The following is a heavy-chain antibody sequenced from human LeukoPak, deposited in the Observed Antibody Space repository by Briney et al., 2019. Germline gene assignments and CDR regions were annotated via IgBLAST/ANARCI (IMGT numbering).Heavy chain of an antibody. V-gene: IGHV3-11*01. CDR2: ISSSGSTI. CDR3: ARGGTLRFLEWLFEDC. CDR1: GFTFSDYY. D-gene: IGHD3-3*01. Sequence: GGSLRLSCAASGFTFSDYYMSWIRQAPGEGLEWVSYISSSGSTIYYADSVKGRFTISRDNAKNSLYLQMNSLRAEDTAVYYCARGGTLRFLEWLFEDCWGQGTLVTVSS. J-gene: IGHJ4*02.